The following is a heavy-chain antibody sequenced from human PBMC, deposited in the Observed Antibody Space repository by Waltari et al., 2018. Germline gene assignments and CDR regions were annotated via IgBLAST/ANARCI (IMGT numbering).Heavy chain of an antibody. Sequence: QVQLPPWGAGLFKPSETPSLTCAVYGGSFSGYYWSWIRQPPGKGLEWIGEINHSGSTNYSPYLKSRVTISVETSKNQFSLKLSSVTAADTAVYYCARAIVVVVAATQGGWFDPWGQGTLVTVSS. D-gene: IGHD2-15*01. J-gene: IGHJ5*02. CDR2: INHSGST. CDR3: ARAIVVVVAATQGGWFDP. V-gene: IGHV4-34*01. CDR1: GGSFSGYY.